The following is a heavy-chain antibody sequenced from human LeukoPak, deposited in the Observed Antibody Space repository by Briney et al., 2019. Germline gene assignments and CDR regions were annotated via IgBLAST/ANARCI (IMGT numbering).Heavy chain of an antibody. V-gene: IGHV6-1*01. Sequence: PSQTLSLTCAISGDSVSSNSAVWNWIRQSPSRGLEWLGRTYYRSKWYNDCELSVKSRIIISPDTSTNQVSLQLNSVIPEDTAIYYCARQSSSSSHYSGMDVWGQGTTVTVSS. CDR2: TYYRSKWYN. D-gene: IGHD6-6*01. J-gene: IGHJ6*02. CDR3: ARQSSSSSHYSGMDV. CDR1: GDSVSSNSAV.